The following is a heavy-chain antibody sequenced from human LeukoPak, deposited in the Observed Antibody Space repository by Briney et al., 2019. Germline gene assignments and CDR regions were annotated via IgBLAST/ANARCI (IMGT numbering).Heavy chain of an antibody. CDR3: ATTYYYGSGSYYRPDAFDI. D-gene: IGHD3-10*01. J-gene: IGHJ3*02. CDR1: GYTFTSYY. Sequence: ASVKVSCKASGYTFTSYYMHWVRQAPGQGLEWMGIINPSGGSTSYAQKFQGRVTMTRDTSTSTVYMELSSLRSEDTAVYYCATTYYYGSGSYYRPDAFDIWGQGTMVTVSS. V-gene: IGHV1-46*01. CDR2: INPSGGST.